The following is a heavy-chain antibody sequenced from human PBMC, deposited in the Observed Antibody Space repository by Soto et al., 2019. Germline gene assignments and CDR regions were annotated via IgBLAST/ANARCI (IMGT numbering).Heavy chain of an antibody. D-gene: IGHD6-19*01. CDR2: ISYDGSNK. Sequence: GGSLRLSCAASGFTFSSYGMHWVRQAPGKGLEWVAVISYDGSNKYYADSVKGRFTISRGNSKNTLYLQMNSLRAEDTAVYYCAKGVRHSSGWYSALFYWGQGTLVTVSS. CDR3: AKGVRHSSGWYSALFY. CDR1: GFTFSSYG. J-gene: IGHJ4*02. V-gene: IGHV3-30*18.